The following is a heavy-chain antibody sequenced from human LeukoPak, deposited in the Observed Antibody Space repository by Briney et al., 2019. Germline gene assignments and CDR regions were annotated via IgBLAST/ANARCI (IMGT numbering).Heavy chain of an antibody. CDR2: TYYRSKWYN. D-gene: IGHD3-10*01. CDR3: TRGASGTVGAFDY. J-gene: IGHJ4*02. CDR1: GDSVSSNCAT. V-gene: IGHV6-1*01. Sequence: SQTLSLTCAISGDSVSSNCATWNWIRQSPSRGLEWLGRTYYRSKWYNDYAVSVKSRSTINPDTSKNQFSLQLNSVTPEDTAVYYCTRGASGTVGAFDYWGQGTLVTVSS.